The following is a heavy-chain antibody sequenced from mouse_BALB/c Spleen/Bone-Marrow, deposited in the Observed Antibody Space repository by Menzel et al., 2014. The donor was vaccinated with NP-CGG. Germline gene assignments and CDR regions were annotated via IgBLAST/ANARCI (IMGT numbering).Heavy chain of an antibody. V-gene: IGHV1-7*01. D-gene: IGHD1-1*01. Sequence: QVQLKESGAELAKPGASVKMSCKASGYTFTSYWRHWVKQRPGQGLEWIGYINPSTGYTEYNQKFKDKATLTADKSSSTAHMQLSSLTSEDSAVYYCARQITTVDYAMDYWGQGTSVTVSS. CDR1: GYTFTSYW. CDR2: INPSTGYT. J-gene: IGHJ4*01. CDR3: ARQITTVDYAMDY.